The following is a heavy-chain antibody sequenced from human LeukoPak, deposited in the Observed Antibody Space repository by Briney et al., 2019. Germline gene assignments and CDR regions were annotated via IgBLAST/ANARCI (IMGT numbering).Heavy chain of an antibody. CDR3: ARAPGIAVAGSY. V-gene: IGHV3-30*19. J-gene: IGHJ4*02. CDR2: ISYDGSNK. Sequence: GGSLRLSCAASGFTFSSYGMHWVRQAPGKGLEWVAVISYDGSNKYYADSVKGRFTISRDNSKNTLYLQMNSLRAEDTAVYYCARAPGIAVAGSYWGQGTLVTVSS. D-gene: IGHD6-19*01. CDR1: GFTFSSYG.